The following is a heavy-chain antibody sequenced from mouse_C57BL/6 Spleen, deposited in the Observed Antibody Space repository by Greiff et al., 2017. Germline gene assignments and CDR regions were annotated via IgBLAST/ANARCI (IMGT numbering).Heavy chain of an antibody. D-gene: IGHD1-1*01. CDR1: GFSLSTSGMG. V-gene: IGHV8-12*01. CDR3: ARSPYDGRSYDAMDY. Sequence: QVQLKESGPGLLQSSPTLSLTCSFSGFSLSTSGMGVSWIRQPSGKGLEWLAHIYWDDDKRYNPSLKSRLTISKDTSRNQVFLKITSVDTADTATYYWARSPYDGRSYDAMDYWGQGTSVTVSS. CDR2: IYWDDDK. J-gene: IGHJ4*01.